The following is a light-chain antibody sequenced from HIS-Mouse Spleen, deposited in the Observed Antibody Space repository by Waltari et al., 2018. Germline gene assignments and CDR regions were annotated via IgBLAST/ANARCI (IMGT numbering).Light chain of an antibody. Sequence: SYELTRPPSVSVSPGQTARITCPGDALPKPYAYLYQQKPGQAPVLVIYKDSERPSGIPERFSGSSSGTTVTLTISGVQAEDEADYYCQSADSSGTYWVFGGGTKLTVL. V-gene: IGLV3-25*03. CDR2: KDS. CDR3: QSADSSGTYWV. J-gene: IGLJ3*02. CDR1: ALPKPY.